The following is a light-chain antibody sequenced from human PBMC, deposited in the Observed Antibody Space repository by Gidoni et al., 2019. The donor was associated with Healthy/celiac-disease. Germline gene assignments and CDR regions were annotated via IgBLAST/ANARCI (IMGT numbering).Light chain of an antibody. J-gene: IGLJ2*01. CDR2: KDS. V-gene: IGLV3-25*03. CDR1: ALPKQY. Sequence: SYELTQPPSVSVSPGQTTRITCSGHALPKQYAYWYQQKPGQAPVLVIYKDSERHSGIPERFSGSSSGTTVTLTISGVQAEDEADYYCQSADSSGTYVVFGGGTKLTVL. CDR3: QSADSSGTYVV.